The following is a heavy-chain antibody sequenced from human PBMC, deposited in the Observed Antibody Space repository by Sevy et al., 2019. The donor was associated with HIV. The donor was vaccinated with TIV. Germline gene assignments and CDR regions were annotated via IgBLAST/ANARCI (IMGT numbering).Heavy chain of an antibody. Sequence: GGSLRLSCAASGFTFSSYAMSWVRQAPGKGLEWVSAISGSGGSTYYADSVKGRFTNSRDNSKNTLYLQMNSLRAEDTAVYYCAKVTHLAVAGKWPSYYFDYWGQGTLVTVSS. V-gene: IGHV3-23*01. CDR2: ISGSGGST. CDR3: AKVTHLAVAGKWPSYYFDY. D-gene: IGHD6-19*01. J-gene: IGHJ4*02. CDR1: GFTFSSYA.